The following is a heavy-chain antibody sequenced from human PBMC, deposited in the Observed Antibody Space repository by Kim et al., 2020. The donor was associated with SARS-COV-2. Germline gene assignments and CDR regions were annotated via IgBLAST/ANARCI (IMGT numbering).Heavy chain of an antibody. Sequence: VKGRFTISRDNAKNSLYLQMNSLRAEDTAVYYCARVPASSSWWVEYYFDYWGQGTLVTVSS. V-gene: IGHV3-11*05. CDR3: ARVPASSSWWVEYYFDY. J-gene: IGHJ4*02. D-gene: IGHD6-13*01.